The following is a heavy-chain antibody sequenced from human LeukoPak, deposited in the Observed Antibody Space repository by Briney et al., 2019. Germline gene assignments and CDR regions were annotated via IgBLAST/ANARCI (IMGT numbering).Heavy chain of an antibody. CDR2: IYPGDSDT. Sequence: GESLKISCKGSGYSFTSYWIGWVRQMPGKGLEWMGIIYPGDSDTRYSPSFQGQATISADKSISTAYLQWSSLKASDTAMYYCARQLDSGYVEPGPFDPWGQGTLVTVSS. CDR1: GYSFTSYW. D-gene: IGHD5-12*01. CDR3: ARQLDSGYVEPGPFDP. V-gene: IGHV5-51*01. J-gene: IGHJ5*02.